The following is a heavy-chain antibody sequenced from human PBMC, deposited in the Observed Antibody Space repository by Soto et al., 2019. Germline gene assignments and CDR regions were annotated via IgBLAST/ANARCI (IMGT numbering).Heavy chain of an antibody. CDR1: GGTFSNSA. CDR2: IIPIFDTA. CDR3: ARGSHCSNGVCYRNYYYYGMDV. J-gene: IGHJ6*02. V-gene: IGHV1-69*13. Sequence: ASVKVSCKASGGTFSNSAISWVRQAPGQGLEWMGGIIPIFDTANYAQKFQGRVTITADESTSTAYMELSSLRSEDTAVYYCARGSHCSNGVCYRNYYYYGMDVWGQGNTVTVSS. D-gene: IGHD2-8*01.